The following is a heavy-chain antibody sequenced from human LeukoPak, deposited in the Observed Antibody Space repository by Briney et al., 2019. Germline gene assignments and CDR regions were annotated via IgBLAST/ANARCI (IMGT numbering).Heavy chain of an antibody. V-gene: IGHV1-2*02. J-gene: IGHJ3*02. CDR2: INPNSGGT. D-gene: IGHD1-26*01. CDR1: GYTFAGYY. Sequence: ASVKVSCKASGYTFAGYYMHWVRQAPGQGLGWMGWINPNSGGTNYAQKFQGRVTMTRDTSISTAYMELSRLRSDDTAVYYCARVMLGSYYSDAFDIWGQGTMVTVSS. CDR3: ARVMLGSYYSDAFDI.